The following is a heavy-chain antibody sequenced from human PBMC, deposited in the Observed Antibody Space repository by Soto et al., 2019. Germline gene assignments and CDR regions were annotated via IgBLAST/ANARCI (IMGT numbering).Heavy chain of an antibody. D-gene: IGHD3-22*01. CDR1: GFTFSSYS. J-gene: IGHJ4*02. CDR2: ISSSSSTI. Sequence: GGSLRLSCAASGFTFSSYSMNWVRQAPGKGLEWVSYISSSSSTIYYADSVKGRFTISRDNAKNSLYLQMNSLRDEDTAVYYCARRTYYYDSSGYFFDYWGQGTLDTVSS. V-gene: IGHV3-48*02. CDR3: ARRTYYYDSSGYFFDY.